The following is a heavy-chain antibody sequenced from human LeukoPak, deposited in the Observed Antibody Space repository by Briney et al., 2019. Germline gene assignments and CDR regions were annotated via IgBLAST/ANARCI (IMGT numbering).Heavy chain of an antibody. V-gene: IGHV3-7*02. D-gene: IGHD1-26*01. J-gene: IGHJ4*02. Sequence: GGSLRLSCGASGFTLSTYWMTWVRQAPGKGLEWVANIRHGGNEKYYVDSVKGRSTISRDDTKNTLYMQMDSLRAEDTAVYYCARLKGESSLFDYWGQGILVTVSS. CDR3: ARLKGESSLFDY. CDR2: IRHGGNEK. CDR1: GFTLSTYW.